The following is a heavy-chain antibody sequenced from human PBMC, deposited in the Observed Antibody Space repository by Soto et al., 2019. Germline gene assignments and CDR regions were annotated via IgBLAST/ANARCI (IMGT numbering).Heavy chain of an antibody. Sequence: GGSLGLSCAASGFTFSNYGMHWVRQAPGEGLEWVAVISYDRSNKYYADSVKGRFTVSRDNSKNTLYLQMNSLRAEDTAVYYCAKVGDNYYDSSGYYYARGAFDIWGQGTMVTVSS. J-gene: IGHJ3*02. CDR2: ISYDRSNK. CDR1: GFTFSNYG. V-gene: IGHV3-30*18. D-gene: IGHD3-22*01. CDR3: AKVGDNYYDSSGYYYARGAFDI.